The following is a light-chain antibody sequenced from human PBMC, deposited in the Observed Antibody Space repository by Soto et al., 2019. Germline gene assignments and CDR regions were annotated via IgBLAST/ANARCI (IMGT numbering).Light chain of an antibody. J-gene: IGKJ2*01. CDR1: QSVSSS. V-gene: IGKV3-11*01. CDR2: DAS. Sequence: ENVLTQSPATLSLSPGERATLSCRASQSVSSSLAWYQQKPGQAPRLLIYDASNRATGIPARFSGSGSATDFTLTISSLEPEDFAVYYCQQRTNWRSTFGQGTKLEIK. CDR3: QQRTNWRST.